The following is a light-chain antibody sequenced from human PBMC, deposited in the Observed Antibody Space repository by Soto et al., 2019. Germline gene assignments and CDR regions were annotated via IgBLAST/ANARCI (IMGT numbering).Light chain of an antibody. CDR1: QSVSKY. CDR2: DAS. J-gene: IGKJ5*01. V-gene: IGKV3-11*01. Sequence: EIVLTQSPATLSLSPGESATLSCRTSQSVSKYFAWYQQKAGRAPRLLIYDASSRATGIPARFIGSGSGTDFTLTISSLEPEDFAIYYCQQRSNWPITFGQGTRLEIK. CDR3: QQRSNWPIT.